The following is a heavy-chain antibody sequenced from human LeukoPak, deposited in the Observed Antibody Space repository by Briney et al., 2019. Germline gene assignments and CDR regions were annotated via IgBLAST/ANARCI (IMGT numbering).Heavy chain of an antibody. CDR1: GFTFSSYG. CDR2: ISYDGSNK. D-gene: IGHD2-2*02. J-gene: IGHJ6*02. CDR3: AKDLEDCSSTSCYNPLMDV. Sequence: PGGSLRLSCAASGFTFSSYGMHWVRQAPGEGLEGVAVISYDGSNKYYADSVKGRFTISRDNSKNTLYLQMNSLRAEDTAVYYCAKDLEDCSSTSCYNPLMDVWGQGTTVTVSS. V-gene: IGHV3-30*18.